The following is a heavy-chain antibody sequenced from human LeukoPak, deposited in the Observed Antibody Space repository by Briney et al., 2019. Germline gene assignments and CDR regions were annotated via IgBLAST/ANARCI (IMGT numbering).Heavy chain of an antibody. Sequence: GGSLRLSCAASGFTFSSYEMNWFGKAPGKGLEGFSHISIIGSTIYYADSVKGRFTISRDNAKKSLFLQMNSLRAEDTAVYYCARELKQLVLKNDYYYGMDVWGQGTTVTVSS. V-gene: IGHV3-48*03. CDR3: ARELKQLVLKNDYYYGMDV. D-gene: IGHD6-13*01. CDR2: ISIIGSTI. CDR1: GFTFSSYE. J-gene: IGHJ6*02.